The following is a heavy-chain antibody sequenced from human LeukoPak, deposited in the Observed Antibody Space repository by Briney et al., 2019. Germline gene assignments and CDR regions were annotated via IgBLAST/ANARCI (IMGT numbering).Heavy chain of an antibody. V-gene: IGHV4-61*01. CDR3: ARVPGGGTAAN. J-gene: IGHJ3*01. CDR2: IYYSGST. D-gene: IGHD1-7*01. Sequence: SETLSLTCTVSGGSVSSGSYYWSWIRQPPGKGLEWIEYIYYSGSTNYNPSLKSRVTISVDMSKNQFSLRLSSVTTADTAVYYCARVPGGGTAANWGQGTMVTVSP. CDR1: GGSVSSGSYY.